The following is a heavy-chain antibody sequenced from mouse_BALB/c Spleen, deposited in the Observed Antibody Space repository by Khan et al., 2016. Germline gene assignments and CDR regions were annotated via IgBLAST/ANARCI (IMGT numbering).Heavy chain of an antibody. Sequence: VQLQESGAELARPGASVKLSCKASGYTFTSYWMQWVKQRPGQGLEWIGAIYPGDGDTRYTQKFKGKATLTADKSSSTAYMQLSSLASEDSAVYYCASRGYGYHFDYWGQGTTLTVSS. CDR1: GYTFTSYW. D-gene: IGHD2-2*01. CDR2: IYPGDGDT. J-gene: IGHJ2*01. V-gene: IGHV1-87*01. CDR3: ASRGYGYHFDY.